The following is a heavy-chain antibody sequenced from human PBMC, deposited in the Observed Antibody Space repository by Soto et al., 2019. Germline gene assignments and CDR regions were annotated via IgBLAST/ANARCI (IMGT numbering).Heavy chain of an antibody. D-gene: IGHD6-13*01. Sequence: SETLSLTCAVYGGSFSGYYWSWIRQPSGKGLEWIGEINHSGSTNYNPSLKSRVTISVDTSKNQFSLKLSSVTAADTAVYYCARASREEQQLVPGYFDYWGQGTLVTV. J-gene: IGHJ4*02. V-gene: IGHV4-34*01. CDR3: ARASREEQQLVPGYFDY. CDR1: GGSFSGYY. CDR2: INHSGST.